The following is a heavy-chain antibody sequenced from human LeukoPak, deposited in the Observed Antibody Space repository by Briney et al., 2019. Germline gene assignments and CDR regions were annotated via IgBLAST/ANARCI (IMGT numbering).Heavy chain of an antibody. J-gene: IGHJ3*01. V-gene: IGHV3-23*01. CDR1: GFTFSSYA. CDR2: ISGSGGST. Sequence: QPGGSLRLTCAASGFTFSSYAMNWVRQAPGKGLEWVSSISGSGGSTYYAASVKGRFTVSRDNNKNTLSLQMDRLRAEDTALYYCARRYYYDDSGYYYGTFDVWGQGTMVTVSS. D-gene: IGHD3-22*01. CDR3: ARRYYYDDSGYYYGTFDV.